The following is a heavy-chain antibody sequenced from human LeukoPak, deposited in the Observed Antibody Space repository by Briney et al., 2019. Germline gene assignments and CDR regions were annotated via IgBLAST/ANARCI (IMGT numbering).Heavy chain of an antibody. D-gene: IGHD5-18*01. J-gene: IGHJ5*02. CDR2: ISSSSSYI. V-gene: IGHV3-21*01. CDR3: ARGDTAMARRAHWFDP. CDR1: GFTFSSYA. Sequence: GGSLRLSCAASGFTFSSYAMSWVRQAPGKGLEWVSSISSSSSYIYYADSVKGRFTISRDNAKNSLYLQMNSLRAEDTAVYYCARGDTAMARRAHWFDPWGQGTLVTVSS.